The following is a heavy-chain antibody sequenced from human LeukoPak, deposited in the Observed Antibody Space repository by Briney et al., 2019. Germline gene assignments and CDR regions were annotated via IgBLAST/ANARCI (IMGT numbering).Heavy chain of an antibody. CDR3: ARGLQWLLPFDY. J-gene: IGHJ4*02. D-gene: IGHD6-19*01. Sequence: PETLSLTCIVSGSISSYYWTWIRQPPGKGLEWIGEINHSGSTNYNPSLKSRVTISVDTSKNQFSLKLSSVTAADTAVYYCARGLQWLLPFDYWAREPWSPSPQ. CDR2: INHSGST. V-gene: IGHV4-34*01. CDR1: GSISSYY.